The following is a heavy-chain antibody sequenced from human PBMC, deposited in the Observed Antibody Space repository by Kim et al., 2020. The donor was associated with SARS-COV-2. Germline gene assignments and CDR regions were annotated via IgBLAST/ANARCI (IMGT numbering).Heavy chain of an antibody. CDR1: GYTFTSYG. CDR3: ARWGGSGSYYPAREYADY. D-gene: IGHD3-10*01. Sequence: ASVKVSCKASGYTFTSYGISWVRQAPGQGLEWMGWISAYNGNTNYAQKLQGRVTMTTDTSTSTAYMELRSLRSDDTAVYYCARWGGSGSYYPAREYADYWGQGTLVTVSS. CDR2: ISAYNGNT. V-gene: IGHV1-18*04. J-gene: IGHJ4*02.